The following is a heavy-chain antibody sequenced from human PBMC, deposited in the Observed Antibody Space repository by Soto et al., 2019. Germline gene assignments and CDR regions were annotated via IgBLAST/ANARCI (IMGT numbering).Heavy chain of an antibody. Sequence: PGGSLRLSCSASGFTFSSCAMHWVRQSPGKGLEFVSAISVNGDSTYYADSVKGRFTISRDNSKNTLYLQMSSLRTEDTAVYYCVKIAVPGTWVWFDPWGQGTLVTVS. V-gene: IGHV3-64D*06. J-gene: IGHJ5*02. CDR3: VKIAVPGTWVWFDP. CDR2: ISVNGDST. CDR1: GFTFSSCA. D-gene: IGHD6-19*01.